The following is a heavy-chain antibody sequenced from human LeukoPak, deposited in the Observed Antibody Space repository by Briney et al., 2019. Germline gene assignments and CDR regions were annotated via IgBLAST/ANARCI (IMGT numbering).Heavy chain of an antibody. CDR2: IWYDGSNK. J-gene: IGHJ4*02. CDR1: GFTFSSYG. Sequence: PGGSLRLSCAASGFTFSSYGMHWVRQAPGKGLEWVAVIWYDGSNKYYTDSVMGRFTISRDNSKNTLYLQMNSLRAEDTAVYYCARDSNYYDSSGYPNWGQGTLVTVSS. V-gene: IGHV3-33*01. D-gene: IGHD3-22*01. CDR3: ARDSNYYDSSGYPN.